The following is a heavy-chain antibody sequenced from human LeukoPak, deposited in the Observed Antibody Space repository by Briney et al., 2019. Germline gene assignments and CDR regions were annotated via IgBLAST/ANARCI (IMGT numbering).Heavy chain of an antibody. V-gene: IGHV4-59*12. CDR2: IHYSGST. D-gene: IGHD3-3*01. CDR1: GGSISTYY. CDR3: ARLDDFWSGAYFDY. Sequence: PSETLSLTCTVSGGSISTYYWSWIRQPPGKGLEWIAFIHYSGSTNYNPSLKSRVTISVDTSKNQFSLKLSSVTAADTAVYYCARLDDFWSGAYFDYWGQGTLVTVSS. J-gene: IGHJ4*02.